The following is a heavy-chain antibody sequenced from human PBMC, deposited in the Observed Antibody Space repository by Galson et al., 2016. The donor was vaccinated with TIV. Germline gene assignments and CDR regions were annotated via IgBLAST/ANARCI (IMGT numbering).Heavy chain of an antibody. D-gene: IGHD5-18*01. Sequence: SVKVSCKASGYPFTAYYIHWVRQAPGQGPEWMGWINPNGDDTNYTQRFQGRVSMTRDTSVSTAYMELSRLRSDDTAVFFCARGFNYGFDSYYGMDVWGQGTTVTVSS. CDR1: GYPFTAYY. J-gene: IGHJ6*02. CDR3: ARGFNYGFDSYYGMDV. V-gene: IGHV1-2*02. CDR2: INPNGDDT.